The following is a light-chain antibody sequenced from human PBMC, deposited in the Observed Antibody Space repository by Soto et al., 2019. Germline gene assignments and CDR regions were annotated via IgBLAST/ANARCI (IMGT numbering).Light chain of an antibody. CDR3: QQYCRSLT. V-gene: IGKV3-20*01. CDR2: DAS. CDR1: QSVTNSY. J-gene: IGKJ4*01. Sequence: EIVLTQSPGTLSLSPGERATLSCRASQSVTNSYLAWYQQKPGQAPRLFIYDASRRATGIPDRFSGSGSGTDFTLTISRLQPEDFAVYYWQQYCRSLTFGGGTKVEIK.